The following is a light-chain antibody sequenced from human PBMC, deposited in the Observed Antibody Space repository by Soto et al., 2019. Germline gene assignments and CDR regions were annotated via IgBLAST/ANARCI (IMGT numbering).Light chain of an antibody. CDR3: QKYSNSPWA. V-gene: IGKV3-20*01. J-gene: IGKJ1*01. CDR1: QSVTSTD. CDR2: DVS. Sequence: EIVLTQSPGTLSLSPGETATLSCRASQSVTSTDLGWYQQKPGQAPRLVIYDVSIRATGIPDRFSGSGSGTDFTLTIRRLEPEDFAVYYCQKYSNSPWAFGQGTKVEV.